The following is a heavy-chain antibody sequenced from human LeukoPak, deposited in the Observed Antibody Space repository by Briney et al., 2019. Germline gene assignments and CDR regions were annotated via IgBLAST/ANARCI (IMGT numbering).Heavy chain of an antibody. V-gene: IGHV3-21*05. CDR1: GFTFSTHS. CDR2: IHYDGNDI. CDR3: AKDDEGYY. D-gene: IGHD3-3*01. J-gene: IGHJ4*02. Sequence: GGSLTLSCAASGFTFSTHSMNWVRQAPGKGLEWVSYIHYDGNDIHYRESVKGRFTISRDNAKNSLYLQMNSLRAEDTAVYYCAKDDEGYYWGQGILVTVSS.